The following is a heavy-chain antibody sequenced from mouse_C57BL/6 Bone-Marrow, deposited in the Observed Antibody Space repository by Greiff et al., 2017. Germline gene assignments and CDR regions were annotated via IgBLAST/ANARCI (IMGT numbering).Heavy chain of an antibody. CDR2: IWRDGST. D-gene: IGHD1-1*01. CDR3: ARHYYGSSYYAMDY. V-gene: IGHV2-6-1*01. Sequence: VQLVESGPGLVAPSQSLSITCTVSGFSLTSSGVHWVRQPPGKGLEWLVVIWRDGSTTYNSDLKSRLSISKYNSKSHVFLKINRLHTDDTAMYYCARHYYGSSYYAMDYWGQGTSVTVSS. J-gene: IGHJ4*01. CDR1: GFSLTSSG.